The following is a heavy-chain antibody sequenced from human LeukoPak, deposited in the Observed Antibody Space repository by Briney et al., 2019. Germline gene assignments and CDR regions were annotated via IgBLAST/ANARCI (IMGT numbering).Heavy chain of an antibody. V-gene: IGHV1-18*01. Sequence: ASVKVSCKASGYTFTSYGISWVRQAPGQGLEWMGWISAYNGNTNYAQKLQGRVTMTTDTSTSTAYMELRSLRSDDTAVYYCARGGIAAAPTRYYYYYYMDVWGKGTTVTVSS. CDR3: ARGGIAAAPTRYYYYYYMDV. CDR2: ISAYNGNT. CDR1: GYTFTSYG. J-gene: IGHJ6*03. D-gene: IGHD6-13*01.